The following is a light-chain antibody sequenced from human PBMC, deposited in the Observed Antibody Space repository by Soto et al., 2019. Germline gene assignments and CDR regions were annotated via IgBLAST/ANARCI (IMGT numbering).Light chain of an antibody. J-gene: IGKJ1*01. CDR3: QQYGSSGT. V-gene: IGKV3-20*01. CDR1: QSVSSNS. Sequence: DIVLTQSPGTLSLSPGERATLSCRASQSVSSNSLAWYQQRPGQAPRLLIHAASSRATGIPDRFSGSGSGTDFTLTISRLEPEDFAVYYCQQYGSSGTFGQGTKVDIK. CDR2: AAS.